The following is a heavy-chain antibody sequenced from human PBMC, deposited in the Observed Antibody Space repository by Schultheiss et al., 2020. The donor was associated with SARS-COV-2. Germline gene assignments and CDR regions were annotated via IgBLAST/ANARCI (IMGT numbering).Heavy chain of an antibody. J-gene: IGHJ6*02. CDR1: GFTFGDYA. D-gene: IGHD3-3*01. Sequence: GESLKISCTASGFTFGDYAMSWVRQAPGKGLEWVGFIRSKAYGGTTEYAASVKGRFTISRDDSKSIAYLQMNSLKTEDTAVYYCTRDQLPPRITIFGVVIDSDSDYYGMDVWGQGTTVTVSS. V-gene: IGHV3-49*04. CDR3: TRDQLPPRITIFGVVIDSDSDYYGMDV. CDR2: IRSKAYGGTT.